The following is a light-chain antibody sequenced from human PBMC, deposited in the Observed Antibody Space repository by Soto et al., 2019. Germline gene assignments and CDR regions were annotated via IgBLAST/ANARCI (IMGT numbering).Light chain of an antibody. CDR1: SSDVGGYKY. Sequence: QSALTQPASVSGSPGQSITISCTGTSSDVGGYKYVSWYQQHPGKAPKLMIYEVSNRPSGVSQRFSGSKSGNTASLTIFGLQAEDEADYYCSSYTSSNTLVFGGGTKVTVL. CDR3: SSYTSSNTLV. CDR2: EVS. J-gene: IGLJ3*02. V-gene: IGLV2-14*01.